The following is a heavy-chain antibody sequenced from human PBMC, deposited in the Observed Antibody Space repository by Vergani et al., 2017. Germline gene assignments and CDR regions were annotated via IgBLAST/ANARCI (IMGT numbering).Heavy chain of an antibody. CDR3: VGVGAPIDCSSTSCYRTGYYYMDV. CDR1: GFTFSSYW. D-gene: IGHD2-2*01. J-gene: IGHJ6*03. Sequence: EVQLLESGGGLVQPGGSLRLSCAASGFTFSSYWMHWVRQAPGKGLVWVSRINSDGSRTSYADSVKGRFTISRDNAKNTLYLQMNSLRAEDTAVYYCVGVGAPIDCSSTSCYRTGYYYMDVWGKGTTVTVSS. CDR2: INSDGSRT. V-gene: IGHV3-74*02.